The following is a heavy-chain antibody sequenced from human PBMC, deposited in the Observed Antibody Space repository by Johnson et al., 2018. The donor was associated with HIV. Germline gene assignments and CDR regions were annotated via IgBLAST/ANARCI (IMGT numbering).Heavy chain of an antibody. V-gene: IGHV3-30*18. Sequence: VQLVESGGGVVQPGGSLRLSCAASGFTFSSYGMHWVRQAPGKGLEWVAVISYDGTNKYYADSVTGRFTISRDNTKNTLYLQMNSLRAEDTAVYYCAKGERYYNFWSGYHDAFDIWGQGTMVTVSS. CDR3: AKGERYYNFWSGYHDAFDI. J-gene: IGHJ3*02. CDR1: GFTFSSYG. CDR2: ISYDGTNK. D-gene: IGHD3-3*01.